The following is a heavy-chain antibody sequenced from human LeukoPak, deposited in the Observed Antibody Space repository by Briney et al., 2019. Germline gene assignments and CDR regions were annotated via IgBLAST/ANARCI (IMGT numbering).Heavy chain of an antibody. D-gene: IGHD6-19*01. J-gene: IGHJ4*02. CDR3: ARQRGYDSGGTGSFDS. V-gene: IGHV4-31*03. Sequence: SETLSLTCSVSGGSIGGAGSYSTWIRQQPGKDLDWLGYIYATGSTSFNPSLRSRVSMSVDTSENQFSLRLSSVTAADRGVYFCARQRGYDSGGTGSFDSWGQGILVTVSS. CDR1: GGSIGGAGSY. CDR2: IYATGST.